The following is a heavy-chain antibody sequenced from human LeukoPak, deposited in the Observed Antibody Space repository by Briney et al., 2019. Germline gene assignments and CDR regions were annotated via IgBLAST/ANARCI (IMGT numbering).Heavy chain of an antibody. CDR1: GGSFSGYY. CDR3: ARLGPVLRYPGAYYYYMDV. D-gene: IGHD3-9*01. J-gene: IGHJ6*03. CDR2: INHSGST. Sequence: PSETLSLTCAVYGGSFSGYYWSWIRQPPGKGLEWIGEINHSGSTNYNPSLKSRVTISVDTSKNQFSLKLSSVTAADTAVYYCARLGPVLRYPGAYYYYMDVWGKGTTVTISS. V-gene: IGHV4-34*01.